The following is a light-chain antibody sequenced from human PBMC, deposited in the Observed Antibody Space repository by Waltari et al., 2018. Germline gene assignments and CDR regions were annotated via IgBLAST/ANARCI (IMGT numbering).Light chain of an antibody. CDR1: RSDVESTY. V-gene: IGLV1-47*01. CDR2: TNN. J-gene: IGLJ3*02. Sequence: GTPVPRFTLSFSGSRSDVESTYLYWYQHLPGTAPKLLIYTNNQRPSGVPDRFSGSKSGTSASLAISGLRSEDEADYYCAAWDDSLSGRVFGGGTKVTVL. CDR3: AAWDDSLSGRV.